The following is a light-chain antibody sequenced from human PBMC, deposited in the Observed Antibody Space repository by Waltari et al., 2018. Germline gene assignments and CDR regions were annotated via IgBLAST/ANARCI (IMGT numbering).Light chain of an antibody. Sequence: SCGASQSVGTYLAWYQQRPGQSLRLLIYDASCKATGIPARFSGSGSETDFTLTISSLQPEDFAVYYCQQRRNWPLTFGGGNRVQI. CDR2: DAS. J-gene: IGKJ4*01. V-gene: IGKV3-11*01. CDR3: QQRRNWPLT. CDR1: QSVGTY.